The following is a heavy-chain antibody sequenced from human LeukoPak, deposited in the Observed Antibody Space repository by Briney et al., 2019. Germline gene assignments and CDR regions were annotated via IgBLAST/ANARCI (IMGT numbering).Heavy chain of an antibody. CDR1: GGSISNYY. D-gene: IGHD3-10*01. CDR2: VYYLGNT. V-gene: IGHV4-59*08. J-gene: IGHJ4*02. CDR3: ARQARSISYNHASGSYYKEPYFDY. Sequence: SETLSLTCTVSGGSISNYYWSWIRQTPGKGLEWIGYVYYLGNTDYNPSLLSRVTISVDTSKNQFSLKLSSVTAADTAVYFCARQARSISYNHASGSYYKEPYFDYWGQGTLVTVSS.